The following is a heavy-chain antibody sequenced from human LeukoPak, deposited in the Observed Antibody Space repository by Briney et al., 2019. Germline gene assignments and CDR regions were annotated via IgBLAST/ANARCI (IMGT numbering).Heavy chain of an antibody. V-gene: IGHV3-23*01. J-gene: IGHJ6*02. D-gene: IGHD5-12*01. CDR3: AKDRVVATTYSYYYYGMDV. Sequence: GGSLRLSCAASGFTFSSYAMSWVRQAPGKGLEWVSAISGSGGSTYYADSVKGRFTISRDNSRNTLYLEMNSLKVEDAAVYYCAKDRVVATTYSYYYYGMDVWGQGTKVTVSS. CDR2: ISGSGGST. CDR1: GFTFSSYA.